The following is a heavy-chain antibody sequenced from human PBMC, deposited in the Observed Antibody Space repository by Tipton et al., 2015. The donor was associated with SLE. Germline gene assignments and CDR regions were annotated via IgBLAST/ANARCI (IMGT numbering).Heavy chain of an antibody. CDR3: ARDLTYYYGSGSLYGMDV. Sequence: QLVQSGAEVKKPGASVRVSCKASGGTFSSYAVSWVRQAPGQGFEWMGGIIPIFGTANYAQKFRGRVTITADESTSTAYMELSSLRSEDTAVYYCARDLTYYYGSGSLYGMDVWGQGTTVTVSS. D-gene: IGHD3-10*01. J-gene: IGHJ6*02. V-gene: IGHV1-69*13. CDR2: IIPIFGTA. CDR1: GGTFSSYA.